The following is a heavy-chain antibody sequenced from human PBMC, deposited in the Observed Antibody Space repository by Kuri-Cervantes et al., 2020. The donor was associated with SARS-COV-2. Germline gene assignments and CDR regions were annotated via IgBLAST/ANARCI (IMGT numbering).Heavy chain of an antibody. CDR3: VRDGDHWNFDY. CDR1: GSTFDDYV. Sequence: GGSLRLSCAASGSTFDDYVIHWVRKAAGKGLEWVSDISRNSVSIAYADSVKGRFTISRDNAKNMLFLQMNSLRAEDTAVYYCVRDGDHWNFDYWGQGTLVTVSS. V-gene: IGHV3-9*01. CDR2: ISRNSVSI. D-gene: IGHD1-1*01. J-gene: IGHJ4*02.